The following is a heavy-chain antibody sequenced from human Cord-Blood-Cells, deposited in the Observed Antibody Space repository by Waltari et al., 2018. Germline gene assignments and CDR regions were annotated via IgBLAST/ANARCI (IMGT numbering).Heavy chain of an antibody. CDR2: VIPIVGKA. CDR3: ARGGYDFWSGYYDY. V-gene: IGHV1-69*01. J-gene: IGHJ4*02. CDR1: GGTFSSYA. D-gene: IGHD3-3*01. Sequence: QVQLVQSGAEVKKPGSSVKVSCKASGGTFSSYAISWVRQAPGQGLEWMGGVIPIVGKANDAQKFQGRVTITADESTSTAYMELSSLRSEDTVVYYCARGGYDFWSGYYDYWGQGTLVTVSS.